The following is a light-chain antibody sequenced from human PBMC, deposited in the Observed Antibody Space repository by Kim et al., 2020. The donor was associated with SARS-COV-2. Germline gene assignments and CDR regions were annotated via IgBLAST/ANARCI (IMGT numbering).Light chain of an antibody. CDR1: QRISTS. CDR3: QHYDDYSGT. V-gene: IGKV1-5*03. Sequence: DIQMTQSPSTLSASVGDRVSITCRASQRISTSLAWYQQKPGKAPKVLIYQASILESGVPSRFSGSGSGTQFTLTIGSLQPDDFATYYCQHYDDYSGTFGQGTKVDIK. J-gene: IGKJ1*01. CDR2: QAS.